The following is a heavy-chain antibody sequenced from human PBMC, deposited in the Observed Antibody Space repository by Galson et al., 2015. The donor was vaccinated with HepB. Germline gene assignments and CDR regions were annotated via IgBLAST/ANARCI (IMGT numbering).Heavy chain of an antibody. Sequence: SLRLSCAASGFTFSNYWMHWVRHAPGKGLVWVSRINSDGTYITYADSVKGRFTIPRDNAKHTLYLQMNSPRAEDTALYYCARTRGAAAGIFDYWGQGSLVTVSS. D-gene: IGHD6-13*01. J-gene: IGHJ4*02. V-gene: IGHV3-74*01. CDR2: INSDGTYI. CDR1: GFTFSNYW. CDR3: ARTRGAAAGIFDY.